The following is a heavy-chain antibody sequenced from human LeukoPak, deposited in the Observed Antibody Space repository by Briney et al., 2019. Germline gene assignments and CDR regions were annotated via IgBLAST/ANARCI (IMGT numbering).Heavy chain of an antibody. J-gene: IGHJ4*02. CDR1: GFTFSSYA. CDR3: AKGPDVMIVVVPAAPDYYFDY. Sequence: PGGSLRLSCAASGFTFSSYAMSWVRQAPRKGLEWVSAISGSGGSTYYADSVKGRFTISRDNSKNTLYLQMNSLTAEDTAVYYCAKGPDVMIVVVPAAPDYYFDYWGQGTLVTVSS. D-gene: IGHD2-2*01. V-gene: IGHV3-23*01. CDR2: ISGSGGST.